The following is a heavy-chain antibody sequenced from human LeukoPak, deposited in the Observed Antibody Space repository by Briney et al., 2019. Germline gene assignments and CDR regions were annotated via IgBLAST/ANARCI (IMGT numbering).Heavy chain of an antibody. CDR1: GGSISSYY. V-gene: IGHV4-59*01. Sequence: KPSETLSLTCTVSGGSISSYYWSWIRQPPGKGLGWVGDIYYSGSTNYNPSLKSRVTISVDTSKNQFSLKLSSVTAADTAVYYCARAGTQEYYYYYYYMDVWGKGTTVTVSS. D-gene: IGHD2/OR15-2a*01. CDR3: ARAGTQEYYYYYYYMDV. CDR2: IYYSGST. J-gene: IGHJ6*03.